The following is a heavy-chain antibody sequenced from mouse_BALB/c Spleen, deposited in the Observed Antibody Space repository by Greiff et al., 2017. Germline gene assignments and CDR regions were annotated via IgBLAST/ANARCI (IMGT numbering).Heavy chain of an antibody. J-gene: IGHJ3*01. Sequence: EVQLVESGGGLVKPGGSLKLSCAASGFTFSDYYMYWVRQTPEKRLEWVATISDGGSYTYYPDSVKGRFTISRDNAKNNLYLQMSSLKSEDTAMYYCASPNFAYWGQGTLVTVSA. D-gene: IGHD4-1*01. CDR3: ASPNFAY. CDR2: ISDGGSYT. CDR1: GFTFSDYY. V-gene: IGHV5-4*02.